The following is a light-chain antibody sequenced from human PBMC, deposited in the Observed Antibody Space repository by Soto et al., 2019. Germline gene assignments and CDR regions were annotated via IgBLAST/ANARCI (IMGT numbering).Light chain of an antibody. Sequence: MTQSPLSLPVTPGEAASISCRSSQSLLHKNGNNYFNWYQQTPGXAPXLLIYDASNLESGVPSRFSGSGSGTEFPLTISSLQPDDSATYYCQQYNSYWTFGQGTKVDIK. V-gene: IGKV1-5*01. CDR3: QQYNSYWT. CDR2: DAS. J-gene: IGKJ1*01. CDR1: QSLLHKNGNNY.